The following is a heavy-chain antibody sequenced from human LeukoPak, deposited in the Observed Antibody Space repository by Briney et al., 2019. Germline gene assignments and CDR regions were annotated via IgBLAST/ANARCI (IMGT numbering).Heavy chain of an antibody. Sequence: GGSLRLSCAASGFTFSSYAMSWVRQAPGKGLEWVSDITGSGDDTDYADSVKGRFTVSRDNSKNTLYLQMNSLRAEDTAVYYCAKVWDYGDYGDAFDIWGQGTMVTVSS. CDR2: ITGSGDDT. D-gene: IGHD4-17*01. V-gene: IGHV3-23*01. CDR1: GFTFSSYA. J-gene: IGHJ3*02. CDR3: AKVWDYGDYGDAFDI.